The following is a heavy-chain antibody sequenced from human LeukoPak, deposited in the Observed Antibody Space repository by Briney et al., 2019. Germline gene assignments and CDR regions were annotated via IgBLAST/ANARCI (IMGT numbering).Heavy chain of an antibody. CDR1: GFTFSSYV. Sequence: GGSLRLSCAASGFTFSSYVMSWVRQAPGKGLEWVSAISGSGDGTYYADSVKGRFTISRDNSKNTLYLQMNSLRAEDTAVYYCAKGLYSYVEYWGQGTLVTVSS. CDR2: ISGSGDGT. J-gene: IGHJ4*02. CDR3: AKGLYSYVEY. V-gene: IGHV3-23*01. D-gene: IGHD5-18*01.